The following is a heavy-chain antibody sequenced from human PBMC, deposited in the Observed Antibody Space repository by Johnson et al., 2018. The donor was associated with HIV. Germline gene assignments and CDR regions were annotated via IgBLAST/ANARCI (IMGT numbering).Heavy chain of an antibody. CDR1: GFTFSTYA. V-gene: IGHV3-23*04. Sequence: VQLVESGGGLVQPGGSLRLSCAASGFTFSTYAMSWVRQAPGKGLEWVSAISGSGGSTYFADSVKGRFTISRDNSKNTLYLQMNSLKTEDTAGYYCTTASRGGWIWGQGTMVTVSS. D-gene: IGHD6-19*01. CDR3: TTASRGGWI. J-gene: IGHJ3*02. CDR2: ISGSGGST.